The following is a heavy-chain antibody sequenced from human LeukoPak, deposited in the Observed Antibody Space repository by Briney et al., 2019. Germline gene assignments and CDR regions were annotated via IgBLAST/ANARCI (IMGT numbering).Heavy chain of an antibody. CDR2: IYTSGST. CDR3: ARVGYSSGWYGDYFDY. Sequence: SETLSLTCTVSGGSISSYYWSWIRQPAGKGLEWIGRIYTSGSTNYNPSLKSRVTMSVDTSKNQFSLKLSSVTAADTAVYYCARVGYSSGWYGDYFDYWGQGTLVTVSS. J-gene: IGHJ4*02. CDR1: GGSISSYY. V-gene: IGHV4-4*07. D-gene: IGHD6-19*01.